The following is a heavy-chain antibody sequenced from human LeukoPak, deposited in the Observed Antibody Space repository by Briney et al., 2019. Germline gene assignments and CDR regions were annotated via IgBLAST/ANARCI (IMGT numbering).Heavy chain of an antibody. CDR3: ARAGYYCSSTSCGFDY. D-gene: IGHD2-2*01. CDR1: GFTFSSYW. Sequence: GGSLRLSCAASGFTFSSYWMHWVRQAPGKGLVWVSRINSDGSSTSYADSVKGRFTISRDNAKNTLYLQMNSLRAEDTAVYYGARAGYYCSSTSCGFDYWGQGTLVTVSS. V-gene: IGHV3-74*01. CDR2: INSDGSST. J-gene: IGHJ4*02.